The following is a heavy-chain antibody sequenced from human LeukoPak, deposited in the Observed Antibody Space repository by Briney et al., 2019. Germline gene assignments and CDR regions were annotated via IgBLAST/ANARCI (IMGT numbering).Heavy chain of an antibody. CDR2: IKGDGSEK. D-gene: IGHD3-22*01. J-gene: IGHJ5*02. CDR1: GFIFSRYS. V-gene: IGHV3-7*01. Sequence: PGGSLRLSCAASGFIFSRYSMNWVRQTPGRGLEWVANIKGDGSEKYYVDSVKGRFTNSRDNAKNSLHLQMNSLRAEDTAVYYCARHPYDSRGYVTWGQGILVTVSS. CDR3: ARHPYDSRGYVT.